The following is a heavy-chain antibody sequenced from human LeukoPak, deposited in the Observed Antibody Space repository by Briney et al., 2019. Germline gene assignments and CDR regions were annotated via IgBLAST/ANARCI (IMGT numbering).Heavy chain of an antibody. D-gene: IGHD6-6*01. V-gene: IGHV4-59*01. CDR2: IYYSGST. CDR1: GVSISSYH. CDR3: ARGPSKRLDY. J-gene: IGHJ4*02. Sequence: SETLSLTCTVSGVSISSYHWSWIRQPPGKGLEWIGYIYYSGSTNYNPSLKSRVTISVDTSKNQFSLKLSSVTAADTAVYYCARGPSKRLDYWGQGTLVTVSS.